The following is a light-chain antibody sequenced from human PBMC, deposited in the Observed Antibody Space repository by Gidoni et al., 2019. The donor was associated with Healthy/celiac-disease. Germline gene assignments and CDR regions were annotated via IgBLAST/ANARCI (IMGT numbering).Light chain of an antibody. J-gene: IGKJ1*01. Sequence: DRQLTQSPSTLSASVGDSVTITCRASQSISSWLSWYQQKPGKAPKLLIYKASSLQSGVPSRFSGSGSATEFTLTISSLQPDDFATYYCQQYHSYWTFGQGTKVEIK. CDR1: QSISSW. CDR2: KAS. V-gene: IGKV1-5*03. CDR3: QQYHSYWT.